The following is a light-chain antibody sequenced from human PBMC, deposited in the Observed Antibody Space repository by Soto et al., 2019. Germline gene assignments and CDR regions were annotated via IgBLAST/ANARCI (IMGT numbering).Light chain of an antibody. V-gene: IGLV2-8*01. Sequence: QSVLTQPPSASGSPGQSVTISCTGTSSDVGGYNYVSWYQRHPGKAPKLLIFEVSKRPSGVPDRFSGSKSGNTASLIVSGLQAEDEDEYYCSSYAGSNDLVFGGGTKLTVL. CDR1: SSDVGGYNY. J-gene: IGLJ3*02. CDR2: EVS. CDR3: SSYAGSNDLV.